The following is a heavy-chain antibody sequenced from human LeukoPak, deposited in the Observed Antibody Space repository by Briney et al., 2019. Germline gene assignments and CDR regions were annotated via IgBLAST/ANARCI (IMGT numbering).Heavy chain of an antibody. CDR1: GFTFSTYA. J-gene: IGHJ4*02. CDR2: ISGSGDRT. Sequence: GGSLRLSCEPSGFTFSTYAMSWVRQAPGKGLEWVSLISGSGDRTYYADSVKGRFTISRDNSKNTLYLQMNSLRAEDTAVYYCAKDQTGRRIDGSDYWGQGTLVTVSS. CDR3: AKDQTGRRIDGSDY. D-gene: IGHD2-15*01. V-gene: IGHV3-23*01.